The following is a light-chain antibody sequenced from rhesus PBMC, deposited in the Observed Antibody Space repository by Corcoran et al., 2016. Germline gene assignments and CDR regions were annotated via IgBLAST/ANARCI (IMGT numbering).Light chain of an antibody. J-gene: IGKJ1*01. V-gene: IGKV1-69*01. CDR3: LHNDTSPPT. CDR1: QGISNW. CDR2: RAS. Sequence: DIQMTQSPSSLSASVGDRVTITCRVSQGISNWLAWYQQKTGKAPKLLIYRASILETGVPARFSGSGSGTDFTLTISSLKPEDIATYYCLHNDTSPPTFGQGTKVEIK.